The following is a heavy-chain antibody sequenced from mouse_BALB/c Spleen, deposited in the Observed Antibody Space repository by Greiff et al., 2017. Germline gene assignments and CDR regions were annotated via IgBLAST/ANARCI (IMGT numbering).Heavy chain of an antibody. Sequence: QVQLQQPGAELVKPGASVKLSCKASGYTFTSYYMYWVKQRPGQGLEWIGGINPSNGGTNFNEKFKSKSTLTVDKSSSTAYMQLSSLTSEDSSVYYCTRWGLPPFAYWGQGTLVTVSA. CDR3: TRWGLPPFAY. V-gene: IGHV1S81*02. D-gene: IGHD2-2*01. J-gene: IGHJ3*01. CDR2: INPSNGGT. CDR1: GYTFTSYY.